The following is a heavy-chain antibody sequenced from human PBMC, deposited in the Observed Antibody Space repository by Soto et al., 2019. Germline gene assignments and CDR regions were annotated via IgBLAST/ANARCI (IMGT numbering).Heavy chain of an antibody. CDR3: ARVSGSYYYGMDV. V-gene: IGHV4-4*02. D-gene: IGHD1-26*01. J-gene: IGHJ6*02. CDR2: IYHSGST. Sequence: QVQLQESGPGLVKPSGTLSLTCAVSGGSISSSNWWSWVRQPPGKGLEWIGEIYHSGSTNYNPSLQSRVTISVDKSKNQFSRKLSSVTAADTAVYYCARVSGSYYYGMDVWGQGITVTVSS. CDR1: GGSISSSNW.